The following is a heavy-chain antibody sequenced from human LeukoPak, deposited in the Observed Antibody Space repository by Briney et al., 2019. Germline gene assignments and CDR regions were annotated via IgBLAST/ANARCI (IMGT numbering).Heavy chain of an antibody. CDR3: ARDWDSRNDYFDP. CDR2: TSAHNDVT. Sequence: ASVKVSCKASGYTFTSYGISWVRQAPGQGLEWMGWTSAHNDVTNYTETLQGRLTMTTDISTSTAYMELTSLRSDDTAVYYCARDWDSRNDYFDPWGQGTLVIVSS. J-gene: IGHJ4*02. V-gene: IGHV1-18*01. CDR1: GYTFTSYG. D-gene: IGHD1-1*01.